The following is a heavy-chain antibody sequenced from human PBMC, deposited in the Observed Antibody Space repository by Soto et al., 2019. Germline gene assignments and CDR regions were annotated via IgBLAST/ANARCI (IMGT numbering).Heavy chain of an antibody. J-gene: IGHJ4*02. CDR2: IWYDGSNK. CDR1: GFTFSSYG. Sequence: QVQLVESGGGVVQPGRSLRLSCAASGFTFSSYGMHWVRQAPGKGLEWVAVIWYDGSNKYYADSVKGRFTISRDNSKNTLYLQMNSLRAEDTAVYYCARWGGIQLWFAGFDYWGQGTLVTVSS. CDR3: ARWGGIQLWFAGFDY. V-gene: IGHV3-33*08. D-gene: IGHD5-18*01.